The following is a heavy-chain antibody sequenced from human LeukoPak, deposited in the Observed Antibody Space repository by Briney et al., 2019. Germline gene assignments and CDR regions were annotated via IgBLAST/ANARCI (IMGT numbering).Heavy chain of an antibody. Sequence: SETLSLTCTVSGGSISSYYWSWIRQPAGKGLEWIGRIYTSGSTNYNPSLKSRVTMSVDTSKNQFSLRLSSVTAADTAVYYCARVESSSSYFDYWGQGTLVTVSS. D-gene: IGHD6-6*01. CDR2: IYTSGST. CDR1: GGSISSYY. CDR3: ARVESSSSYFDY. V-gene: IGHV4-4*07. J-gene: IGHJ4*02.